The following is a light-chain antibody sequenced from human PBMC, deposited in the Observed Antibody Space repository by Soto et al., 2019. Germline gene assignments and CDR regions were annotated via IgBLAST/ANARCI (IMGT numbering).Light chain of an antibody. J-gene: IGLJ1*01. CDR1: SGHSSYA. CDR3: QTWGTGIHYV. V-gene: IGLV4-69*01. Sequence: QLVLTQSLSASASLGASVKLTCTLSSGHSSYAIAWHQQQPEKGPRYLMKLNSDGSHSKGDGIPDRFSGSSSGAERYLTISRLQSEDEADYYCQTWGTGIHYVFGTGTKVTVL. CDR2: LNSDGSH.